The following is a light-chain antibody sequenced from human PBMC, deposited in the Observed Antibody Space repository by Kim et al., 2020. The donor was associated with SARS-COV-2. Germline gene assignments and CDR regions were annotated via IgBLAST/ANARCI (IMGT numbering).Light chain of an antibody. V-gene: IGLV3-19*01. CDR2: GKN. Sequence: GQTVRITCQGDSLRSYYASWYQQKPGQAPVLVIYGKNNRPSGIPDRFSGSSSGNTASLTITEAQAEDEADYYCNSRDSSGNHRDVVFGGGTKLTVL. CDR3: NSRDSSGNHRDVV. CDR1: SLRSYY. J-gene: IGLJ2*01.